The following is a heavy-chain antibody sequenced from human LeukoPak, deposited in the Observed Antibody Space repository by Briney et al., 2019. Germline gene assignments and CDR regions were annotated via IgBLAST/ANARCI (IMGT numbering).Heavy chain of an antibody. V-gene: IGHV4-38-2*02. Sequence: SETLSLTCTVSGYSISSGYYWGWIRQPPGKGLEWIGEIYHSGSTKYNPSLKSRVTISVDKSKNQFSLRLSSVTAADTAVYYCARGPLIDFWGQGTLVTVSS. CDR1: GYSISSGYY. CDR2: IYHSGST. J-gene: IGHJ4*02. CDR3: ARGPLIDF.